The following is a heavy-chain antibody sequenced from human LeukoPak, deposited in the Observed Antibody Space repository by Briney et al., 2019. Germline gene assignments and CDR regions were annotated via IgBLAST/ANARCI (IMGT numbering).Heavy chain of an antibody. V-gene: IGHV4-59*08. CDR3: ARLTRFVSGVLNPLDS. Sequence: SETLSLTCTVSGGSIGNYCWSWIRQPPGKGLEWIGYVYSSAYTNYNPSLKSRVTISVDTSNNQFSLRLSSVTAADTAVYYCARLTRFVSGVLNPLDSWGQGTLVTVDS. D-gene: IGHD3-3*01. CDR2: VYSSAYT. J-gene: IGHJ4*02. CDR1: GGSIGNYC.